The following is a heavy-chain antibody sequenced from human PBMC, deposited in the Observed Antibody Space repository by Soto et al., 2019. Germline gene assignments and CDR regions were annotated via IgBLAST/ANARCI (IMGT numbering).Heavy chain of an antibody. CDR3: ARDGSAGRDYYYYGMDV. CDR1: GGSISSYY. CDR2: IYYSGST. J-gene: IGHJ6*02. Sequence: PSETLSLTCTVSGGSISSYYWSWIRQPPGKGLEWIGYIYYSGSTNYNPSLKSRVTISVDTSKNQFSLKLSSVTAADTAVYYCARDGSAGRDYYYYGMDVWGQGTTVTVSS. D-gene: IGHD6-25*01. V-gene: IGHV4-59*01.